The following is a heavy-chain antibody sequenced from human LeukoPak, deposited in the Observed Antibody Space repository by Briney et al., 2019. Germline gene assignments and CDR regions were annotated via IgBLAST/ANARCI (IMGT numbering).Heavy chain of an antibody. CDR1: GFTFDEYA. V-gene: IGHV3-74*01. CDR3: ARALTWGLHYFDY. Sequence: PGRSLRLSCATSGFTFDEYAMHWVRQAPGKGLVWVSRINSDGSTTTYADSVKGRFTISRDNARNTLYLQMNSLRAEDTAVYYCARALTWGLHYFDYWGQGTLVTVSS. J-gene: IGHJ4*02. D-gene: IGHD3-16*01. CDR2: INSDGSTT.